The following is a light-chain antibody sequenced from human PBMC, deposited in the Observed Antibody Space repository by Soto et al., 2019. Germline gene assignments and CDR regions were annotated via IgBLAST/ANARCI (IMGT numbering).Light chain of an antibody. CDR1: QNIDNK. Sequence: EIVMTQSPATLSVSPGERATLSCRASQNIDNKLVWYQQKPGQVPRLLIYDASTRATGIPASFSGSGSGTEFTLTISSLQSEDFAFYYCQQFHYWWTFGQGTKVEIK. V-gene: IGKV3-15*01. CDR2: DAS. CDR3: QQFHYWWT. J-gene: IGKJ1*01.